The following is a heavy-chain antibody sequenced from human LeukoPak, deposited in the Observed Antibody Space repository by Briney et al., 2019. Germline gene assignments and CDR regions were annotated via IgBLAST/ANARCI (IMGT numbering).Heavy chain of an antibody. D-gene: IGHD6-13*01. V-gene: IGHV4-39*07. CDR1: GGSISSSSYY. CDR2: IYYSGGT. Sequence: SETLSLTCTVSGGSISSSSYYWGWIRQPPGKGLEWIGSIYYSGGTYYNPSLKSRVTISVDTSKNQFSLKLSSVTPADTAVYYCARVAAAAGTEFDSWGQGTLVTVSS. CDR3: ARVAAAAGTEFDS. J-gene: IGHJ4*02.